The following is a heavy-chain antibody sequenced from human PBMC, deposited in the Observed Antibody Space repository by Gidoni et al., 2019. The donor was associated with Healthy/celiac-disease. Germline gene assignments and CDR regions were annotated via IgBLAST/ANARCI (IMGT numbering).Heavy chain of an antibody. Sequence: QVQLVQSGAEVKKPGASVKVSCQASGYTFTSYYLHWVRQAPGQGLEWMGIINPSGGSTSYAQKFQGRVTMTRDTSTSTVYMELSSLRSEDTAVYYCARDQRRQQWLVPQVTTPGVDWGQGTLVTVSS. CDR2: INPSGGST. CDR3: ARDQRRQQWLVPQVTTPGVD. V-gene: IGHV1-46*01. CDR1: GYTFTSYY. D-gene: IGHD6-19*01. J-gene: IGHJ4*02.